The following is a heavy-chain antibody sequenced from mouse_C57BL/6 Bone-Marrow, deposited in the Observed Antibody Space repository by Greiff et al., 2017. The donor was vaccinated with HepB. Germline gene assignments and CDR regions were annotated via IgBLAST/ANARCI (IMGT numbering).Heavy chain of an antibody. D-gene: IGHD1-1*01. Sequence: EVKLMESGGGLVQPGGSMKLSCAASGFTFSDAWMDWVRQSPEKGLEWVAEIRNKANNHATYYAESVKGRFTISRDDSKSSVYLQMNSLRAEDTGIYYCTRPLGTTVVASYWYFDVWGTGTTVTVSS. V-gene: IGHV6-6*01. CDR3: TRPLGTTVVASYWYFDV. CDR2: IRNKANNHAT. CDR1: GFTFSDAW. J-gene: IGHJ1*03.